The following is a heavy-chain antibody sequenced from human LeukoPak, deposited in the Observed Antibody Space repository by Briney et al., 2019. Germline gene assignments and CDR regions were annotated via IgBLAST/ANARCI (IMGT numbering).Heavy chain of an antibody. D-gene: IGHD3-22*01. V-gene: IGHV1-8*01. J-gene: IGHJ1*01. CDR2: MNPNSGNT. Sequence: ASVTVSCKASGYTFANYDINWVRQATGQGLEWTGWMNPNSGNTGYAQKFQGRVTMTRNTSISTAYMELSSLRSEDTAVYYCAKSYDSSGYYSFEYFHPWGRGTLVTVSS. CDR3: AKSYDSSGYYSFEYFHP. CDR1: GYTFANYD.